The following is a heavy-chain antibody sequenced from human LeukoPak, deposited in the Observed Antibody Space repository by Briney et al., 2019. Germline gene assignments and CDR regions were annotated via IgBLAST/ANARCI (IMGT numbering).Heavy chain of an antibody. CDR1: GGSISSYY. CDR3: ARGPGRSRYVYYFDY. Sequence: SETLSLTCTVSGGSISSYYWSWIRQPAGKGLEWIGRIYTSGSTNYNPSLKSRVTMSVDTSKNQFSLKLSSVTAADTAVYYCARGPGRSRYVYYFDYWGQGTLVTVSS. CDR2: IYTSGST. V-gene: IGHV4-4*07. J-gene: IGHJ4*02. D-gene: IGHD6-13*01.